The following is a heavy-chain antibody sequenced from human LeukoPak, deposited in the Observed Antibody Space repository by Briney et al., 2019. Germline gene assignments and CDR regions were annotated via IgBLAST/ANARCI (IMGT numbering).Heavy chain of an antibody. CDR1: GYTLTELS. CDR3: ATPLYCSSTSCYGSPGDYYGMDV. V-gene: IGHV1-24*01. Sequence: ASVKVSCKVSGYTLTELSMHWVRQAPGKGREGMGGFDPEDGETIYAQKFQGRVTMTEDTSTDTAYMELSSLSSEDTAVYYCATPLYCSSTSCYGSPGDYYGMDVWGQGTTVTVSS. CDR2: FDPEDGET. D-gene: IGHD2-2*01. J-gene: IGHJ6*02.